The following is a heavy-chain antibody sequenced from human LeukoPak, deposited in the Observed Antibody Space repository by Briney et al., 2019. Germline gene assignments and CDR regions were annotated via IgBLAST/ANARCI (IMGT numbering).Heavy chain of an antibody. CDR1: GGSISSSNW. D-gene: IGHD3-10*01. CDR2: VYHSGST. Sequence: SGTLSLTCTVSGGSISSSNWWSWVRQPPGKGLEWIGEVYHSGSTTYNSSLKSRLTMSIDKSKNHFSLNLSSVTAADTAVYYCARRYYGSGTNYFDYRGQGTLVTVSS. V-gene: IGHV4-4*02. J-gene: IGHJ4*02. CDR3: ARRYYGSGTNYFDY.